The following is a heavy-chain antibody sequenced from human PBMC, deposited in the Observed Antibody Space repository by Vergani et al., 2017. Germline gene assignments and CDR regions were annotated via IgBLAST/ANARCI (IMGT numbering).Heavy chain of an antibody. CDR1: GYTFTGYY. D-gene: IGHD2-2*01. V-gene: IGHV1-2*02. Sequence: QVQLVQSGAEVKKPGASVKVSCKASGYTFTGYYMHWVRQDPGQGLEWMGWINPNSGGTNYAQKFQGRVTMTRDTSISTAYMELSRLRSDDTAVYYCASQPTYCSSTSCYVDYWGQGTLVTVSS. CDR3: ASQPTYCSSTSCYVDY. J-gene: IGHJ4*02. CDR2: INPNSGGT.